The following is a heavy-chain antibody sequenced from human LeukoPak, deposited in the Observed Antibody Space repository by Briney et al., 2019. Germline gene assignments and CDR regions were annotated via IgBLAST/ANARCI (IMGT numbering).Heavy chain of an antibody. D-gene: IGHD5-24*01. Sequence: ASVTVSCKASGYTFTGYYMHWVRQAPGQGLEWMGWINPNSGGTNYAQKFQGWVTMTRDTSISTAYMELSRLRSDDTAVYYCARAAVGRDGYNRKGDYFDYWGQGTLVTVSS. CDR1: GYTFTGYY. J-gene: IGHJ4*02. V-gene: IGHV1-2*04. CDR3: ARAAVGRDGYNRKGDYFDY. CDR2: INPNSGGT.